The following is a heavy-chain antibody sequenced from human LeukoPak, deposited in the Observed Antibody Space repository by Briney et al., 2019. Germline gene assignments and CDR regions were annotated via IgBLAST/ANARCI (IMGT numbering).Heavy chain of an antibody. V-gene: IGHV3-30*02. Sequence: GGSLRLSCAASGFTFSSYGMHWVRQAPGKGLEWVAFIRYDGSNKYYADSVKGRFTISRDNSKNTLYLQMNSLRAEDTAVYYCAKDTAVAGLGAFDYWGQGTLVTVSS. CDR2: IRYDGSNK. CDR1: GFTFSSYG. CDR3: AKDTAVAGLGAFDY. D-gene: IGHD6-19*01. J-gene: IGHJ4*02.